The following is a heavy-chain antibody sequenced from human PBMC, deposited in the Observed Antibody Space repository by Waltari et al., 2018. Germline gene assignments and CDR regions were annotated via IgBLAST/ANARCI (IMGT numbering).Heavy chain of an antibody. CDR1: DHSLNSYP. V-gene: IGHV4-4*07. CDR3: ARGPSSVRNWFDA. D-gene: IGHD3-10*01. Sequence: VQLQESGPGLVRSSETLSLTCTVPDHSLNSYPYLLTWIRQPAGKALAWIGRIYPGGSTNYNASLNSRVAMSLDTSENQFSLNLASVTAADTAVYYCARGPSSVRNWFDAWGQGILVTVSS. CDR2: IYPGGST. J-gene: IGHJ5*02.